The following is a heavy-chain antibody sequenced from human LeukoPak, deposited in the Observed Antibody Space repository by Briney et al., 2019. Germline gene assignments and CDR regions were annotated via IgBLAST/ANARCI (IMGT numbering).Heavy chain of an antibody. D-gene: IGHD1-26*01. V-gene: IGHV1-8*01. Sequence: ASVKVSCEASGYTFTSYDINWVRQATGQGLEWMGWMNPNSGNTGYAQKFQGRVTMTRNTSISTAYMELSSLRSEDTAVYYCARGVGATTAPYYYYYMDVWGKGTTVTVSS. CDR2: MNPNSGNT. CDR1: GYTFTSYD. CDR3: ARGVGATTAPYYYYYMDV. J-gene: IGHJ6*03.